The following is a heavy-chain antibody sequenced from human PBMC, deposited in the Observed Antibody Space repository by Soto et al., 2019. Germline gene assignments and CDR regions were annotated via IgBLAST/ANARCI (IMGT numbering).Heavy chain of an antibody. CDR2: INHSGST. V-gene: IGHV4-34*01. J-gene: IGHJ4*02. CDR3: ARGGSGYSMPWSKRGGFDY. Sequence: SETLSLTCAVYGGSFSGYYWSWIRQPPGKGLEWIGEINHSGSTNYNPSLKSRVTISVDTSKNQFSLKLSSVTAADTAVYYCARGGSGYSMPWSKRGGFDYWGQGTLVTVSS. CDR1: GGSFSGYY. D-gene: IGHD6-13*01.